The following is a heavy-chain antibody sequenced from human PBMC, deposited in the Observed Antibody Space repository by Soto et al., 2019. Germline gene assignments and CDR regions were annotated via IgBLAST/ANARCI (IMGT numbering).Heavy chain of an antibody. CDR1: GGSITSSSYY. Sequence: SETLSLTCTVSGGSITSSSYYWGWIRQPPGKGLEWIGSIYYSGVTYYNPSLKSRVTVDTSKNQFSLKLNSMTAADTAVYYCARHNYGSGSTYFDYWGQGTLVTVSS. CDR2: IYYSGVT. CDR3: ARHNYGSGSTYFDY. D-gene: IGHD3-10*01. J-gene: IGHJ4*02. V-gene: IGHV4-39*01.